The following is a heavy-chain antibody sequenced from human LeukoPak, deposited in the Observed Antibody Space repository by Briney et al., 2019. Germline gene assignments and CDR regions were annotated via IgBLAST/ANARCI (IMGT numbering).Heavy chain of an antibody. CDR1: GGSISSYY. V-gene: IGHV4-59*08. Sequence: SETLSLTCTVSGGSISSYYWSWIRQPPGKGLEWIGYIYYSGSTNYNPSLKSRVTISVDTSKNQFSLKLSSVTAADTAVYYCAGASTTVTKFDWFDPWGQGTLVTVSS. D-gene: IGHD4-17*01. J-gene: IGHJ5*02. CDR2: IYYSGST. CDR3: AGASTTVTKFDWFDP.